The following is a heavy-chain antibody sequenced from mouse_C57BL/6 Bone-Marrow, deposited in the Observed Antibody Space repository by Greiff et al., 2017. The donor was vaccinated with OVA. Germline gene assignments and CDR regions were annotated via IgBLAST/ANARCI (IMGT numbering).Heavy chain of an antibody. CDR3: ARGIYYYGSRAY. Sequence: QVQLQQPGAELVKPGASVKMSCKASGYTFTSYWITWVKQRPGPGLEWIGDIYPGSGCTNYNENLKNTATLTVDTSSSTAYMQLSSLTSEDSAVYYCARGIYYYGSRAYWGQGTLVTVSA. V-gene: IGHV1-55*01. CDR2: IYPGSGCT. CDR1: GYTFTSYW. J-gene: IGHJ3*01. D-gene: IGHD1-1*01.